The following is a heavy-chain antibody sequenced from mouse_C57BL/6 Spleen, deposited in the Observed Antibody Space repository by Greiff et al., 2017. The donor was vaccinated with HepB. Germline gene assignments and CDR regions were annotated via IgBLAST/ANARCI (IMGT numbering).Heavy chain of an antibody. D-gene: IGHD1-1*01. CDR3: ARPGGSSYSYFDY. Sequence: EVQVVESGGDLVKPGGSLKLSCAASGFTFSSYGMSWVRQTPDKRLEWVATISSGGSYTYYPDSVKGRFTISRDNAKNTLYLQMSSLKSEDTAMYYCARPGGSSYSYFDYWGQGTTLTVSS. CDR2: ISSGGSYT. V-gene: IGHV5-6*01. CDR1: GFTFSSYG. J-gene: IGHJ2*01.